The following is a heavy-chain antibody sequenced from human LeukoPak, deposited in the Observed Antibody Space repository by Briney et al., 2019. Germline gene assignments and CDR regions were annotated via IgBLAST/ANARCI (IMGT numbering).Heavy chain of an antibody. V-gene: IGHV1-18*01. CDR1: GYSFSTYG. CDR3: ARDIYYGSGTYYTF. Sequence: ASVKVSCKASGYSFSTYGISWVRQAPGQGLEWMGWISAYNGNTNYAQRLQGRVTMTTDTSTSTAYLELGSLTSDDTAVYYCARDIYYGSGTYYTFWGQGTLVTVSS. CDR2: ISAYNGNT. J-gene: IGHJ4*02. D-gene: IGHD3-10*01.